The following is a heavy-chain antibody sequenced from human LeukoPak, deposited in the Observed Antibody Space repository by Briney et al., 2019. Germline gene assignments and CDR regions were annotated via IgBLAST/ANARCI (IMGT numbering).Heavy chain of an antibody. CDR2: ISSSSSYI. Sequence: GGSLRLSCAASGFTFSSYSMNWVRQAPGKGLEWVSSISSSSSYIYYADSGKGRFTISRDNAKNSLYLQMNSLRAEDTAVYYCARDRGGYYYDSSGYLNWGQGTLVTVSS. J-gene: IGHJ4*02. CDR1: GFTFSSYS. D-gene: IGHD3-22*01. CDR3: ARDRGGYYYDSSGYLN. V-gene: IGHV3-21*01.